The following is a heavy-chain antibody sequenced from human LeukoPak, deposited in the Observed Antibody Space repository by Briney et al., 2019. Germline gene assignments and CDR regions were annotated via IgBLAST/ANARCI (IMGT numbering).Heavy chain of an antibody. CDR1: GFTFRSYG. D-gene: IGHD3-22*01. CDR3: AKDRAQSYYDKSGYYLDALDV. CDR2: IRYDGSNK. Sequence: QPGGSLRLSCAASGFTFRSYGMHWVRQAPRQGLEWVTFIRYDGSNKYYADSGKGRFTISRDDSKNTLYLQMDSLRAEDTAVYYCAKDRAQSYYDKSGYYLDALDVWGQGTMVAVSS. V-gene: IGHV3-30*02. J-gene: IGHJ3*01.